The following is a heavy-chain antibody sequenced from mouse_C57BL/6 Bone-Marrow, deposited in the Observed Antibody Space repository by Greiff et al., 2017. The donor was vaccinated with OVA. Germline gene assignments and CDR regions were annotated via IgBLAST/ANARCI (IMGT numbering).Heavy chain of an antibody. CDR3: ASHGVWPRYFDV. D-gene: IGHD2-10*02. V-gene: IGHV1-53*01. J-gene: IGHJ1*03. CDR2: INPSNGGT. Sequence: QVHVKQSGTELVKPGASVKLSCKASGYTFTSYWMHWVKQRPGQGLEWIGNINPSNGGTNYNEKFKSKATLTVDKSSSTAYMQLSSLTSEDSAVYYCASHGVWPRYFDVWGTGTTVTVSS. CDR1: GYTFTSYW.